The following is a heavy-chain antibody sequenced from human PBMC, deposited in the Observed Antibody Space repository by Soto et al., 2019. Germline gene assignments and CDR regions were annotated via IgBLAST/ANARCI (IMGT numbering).Heavy chain of an antibody. Sequence: GWSLRLSCAAAEFRFNNFAMNWVRQAPGKGLEWVALISYDGRHKNYADSVKGRITISRDNSKNILYLQMSALRAEDTAIYYCVRSKRRPCGNDCYMFDLWGQGTLVTVSS. D-gene: IGHD2-21*02. CDR3: VRSKRRPCGNDCYMFDL. CDR1: EFRFNNFA. V-gene: IGHV3-30*04. J-gene: IGHJ5*02. CDR2: ISYDGRHK.